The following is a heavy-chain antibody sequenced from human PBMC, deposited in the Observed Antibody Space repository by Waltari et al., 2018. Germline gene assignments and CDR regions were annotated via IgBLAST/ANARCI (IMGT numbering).Heavy chain of an antibody. CDR3: AREPRPAGTKVGVYWFDP. J-gene: IGHJ5*02. D-gene: IGHD4-4*01. V-gene: IGHV1-69*01. Sequence: GRQAPGQGLEWMGGIIPIFGTANYAQKFQGRVTITADESTSTAYMELSSLRSEDTAVYYCAREPRPAGTKVGVYWFDPWGQGTLVTVSS. CDR2: IIPIFGTA.